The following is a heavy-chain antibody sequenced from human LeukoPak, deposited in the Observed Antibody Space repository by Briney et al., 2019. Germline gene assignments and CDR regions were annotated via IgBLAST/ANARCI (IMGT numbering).Heavy chain of an antibody. J-gene: IGHJ4*02. CDR3: ARDYVWGSSESDY. V-gene: IGHV3-21*01. Sequence: KPGGSLRLSCAASGFTFSSYSMNWVRQAPGKGLEWVSSISSSSNYIYYSDSLKGRFTISRDNAKNSLYLHMNSLRVEDTATYYCARDYVWGSSESDYWGQGTLVTVSS. CDR2: ISSSSNYI. D-gene: IGHD7-27*01. CDR1: GFTFSSYS.